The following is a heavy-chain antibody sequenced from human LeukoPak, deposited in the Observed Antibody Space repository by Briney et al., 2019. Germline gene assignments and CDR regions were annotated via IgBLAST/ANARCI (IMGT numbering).Heavy chain of an antibody. CDR1: GFTFSTYA. CDR2: ISDSGDTT. CDR3: AREWELQAFDS. Sequence: PGGSLRLSCAASGFTFSTYAMNWVRQAPGKGLEWVSLISDSGDTTYYADSVKGRFTISRDNSKNTLYLQMNSLRAEDTAVYYCAREWELQAFDSWGQGTLVTVSS. V-gene: IGHV3-23*01. D-gene: IGHD1-26*01. J-gene: IGHJ5*01.